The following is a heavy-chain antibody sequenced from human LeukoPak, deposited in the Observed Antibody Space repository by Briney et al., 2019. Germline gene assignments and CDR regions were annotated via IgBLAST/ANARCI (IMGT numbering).Heavy chain of an antibody. V-gene: IGHV3-23*01. CDR1: GFTFSSYW. D-gene: IGHD3-22*01. J-gene: IGHJ4*02. CDR2: ISGSGGST. Sequence: GGSLRLSCAASGFTFSSYWMSWVRQAPGKGLEWVSAISGSGGSTYYADSVKGRFTVSRDNSKNTLYLQMNSLRAEDTAVYYCAKFWGFPMIDCLDYWGQGTLVTVSS. CDR3: AKFWGFPMIDCLDY.